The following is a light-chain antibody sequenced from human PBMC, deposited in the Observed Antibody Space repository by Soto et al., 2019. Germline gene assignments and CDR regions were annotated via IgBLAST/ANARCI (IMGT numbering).Light chain of an antibody. CDR1: QSVISNY. Sequence: DIVMTQSPLSLPVTPGEPASISCRASQSVISNYLAWYQQKPGLAPRLLIYGVSIRATGIPDRFSGSGSGTDFTLTISRMEPEDFAVYYCLQYGRSPKTFGQGTKVDIK. J-gene: IGKJ1*01. CDR2: GVS. V-gene: IGKV3-20*01. CDR3: LQYGRSPKT.